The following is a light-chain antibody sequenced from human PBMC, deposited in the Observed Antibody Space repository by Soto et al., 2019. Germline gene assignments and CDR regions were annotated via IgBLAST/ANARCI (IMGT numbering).Light chain of an antibody. CDR2: KAS. V-gene: IGKV1-5*03. J-gene: IGKJ1*01. Sequence: DIQMTQSPSTLSASVGDRVTITCRASQSISSWLAWYQQKPGKAPKLLIYKASSLESGVPSRFSGSGSGTEFTLTISSQQPDDSATYYCQQYLSWTFGQGTKVEIK. CDR1: QSISSW. CDR3: QQYLSWT.